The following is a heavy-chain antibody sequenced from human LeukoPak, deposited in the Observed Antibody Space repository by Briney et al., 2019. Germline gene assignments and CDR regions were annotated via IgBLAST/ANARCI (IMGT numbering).Heavy chain of an antibody. V-gene: IGHV3-30*18. D-gene: IGHD5-18*01. CDR3: AKWVGSYGYYFDY. J-gene: IGHJ4*02. CDR1: GFTFSSYG. CDR2: ISYDGSNK. Sequence: GGSLRLSCVASGFTFSSYGMHWVRQAPGKGLEWVAVISYDGSNKYYADSVKGRFTISRDNSKNTLYLQMNSLRAEDTAVYYCAKWVGSYGYYFDYWGQGTLVTVSS.